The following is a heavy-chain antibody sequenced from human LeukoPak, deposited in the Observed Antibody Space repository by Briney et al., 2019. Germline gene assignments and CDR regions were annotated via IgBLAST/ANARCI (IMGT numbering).Heavy chain of an antibody. Sequence: GASVKVSCKASGYTFTSYGISWVRQAPGQGLEWMGWISGYNGHTKYAQKFQGRATMTTDTSTSTAYMELRSLRSDDTAVYYCARAGEYSSGWYLVSENYFDYWGQGTLVTVSS. CDR1: GYTFTSYG. CDR3: ARAGEYSSGWYLVSENYFDY. D-gene: IGHD6-19*01. CDR2: ISGYNGHT. J-gene: IGHJ4*02. V-gene: IGHV1-18*01.